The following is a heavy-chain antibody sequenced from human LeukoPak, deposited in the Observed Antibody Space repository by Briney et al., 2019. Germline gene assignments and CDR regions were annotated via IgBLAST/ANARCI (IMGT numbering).Heavy chain of an antibody. CDR1: GGSISSGSYY. CDR3: ADFYASGSYYNGWFDP. D-gene: IGHD3-10*01. V-gene: IGHV4-39*01. J-gene: IGHJ5*02. CDR2: ISYSGST. Sequence: SETLSLTCTVSGGSISSGSYYWGWIRQPPGKGLEWIGSISYSGSTYYNPSLKSRVTISIDTSKNQFSLKVISVTAADTAVYFCADFYASGSYYNGWFDPWGQGTPVTVSS.